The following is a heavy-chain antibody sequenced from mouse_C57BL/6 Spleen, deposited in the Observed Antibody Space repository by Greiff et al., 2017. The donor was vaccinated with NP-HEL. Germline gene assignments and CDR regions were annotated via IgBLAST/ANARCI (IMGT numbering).Heavy chain of an antibody. CDR3: ARWVTNYFDY. CDR2: IRNKANGYTT. CDR1: GFTFTDYY. J-gene: IGHJ2*01. Sequence: EVKLMESGGGLVQPGGSLSLSCAASGFTFTDYYMSWVRQPPGKALEWLGFIRNKANGYTTEYSASVKGRFTISRDNSQSILYLQMNALRAEDSATYYCARWVTNYFDYWGQGTTLTVSS. V-gene: IGHV7-3*01. D-gene: IGHD2-3*01.